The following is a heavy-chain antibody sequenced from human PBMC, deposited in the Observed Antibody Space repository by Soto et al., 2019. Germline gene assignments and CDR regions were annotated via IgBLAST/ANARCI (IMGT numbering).Heavy chain of an antibody. CDR3: AKVTEQWLVQVNYYYGMDV. J-gene: IGHJ6*02. CDR1: GFPFSSYA. D-gene: IGHD6-19*01. CDR2: IRASGTST. Sequence: PGGSLRLSCAASGFPFSSYAMACVRQAPGKGLEWVSTIRASGTSTYYADSVKGRFTISRDNSKNTLYLQMNSLRAEDTAVYYCAKVTEQWLVQVNYYYGMDVWGQGTTVTVSS. V-gene: IGHV3-23*01.